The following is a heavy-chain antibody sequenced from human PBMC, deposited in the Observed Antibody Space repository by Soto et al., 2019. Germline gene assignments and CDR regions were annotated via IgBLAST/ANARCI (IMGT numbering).Heavy chain of an antibody. V-gene: IGHV3-48*02. D-gene: IGHD2-21*02. CDR2: IRPSSESM. J-gene: IGHJ4*02. CDR1: GFTFSTYP. CDR3: ARDRDFAFDY. Sequence: EVQLVESGGGLVQPGGSLRLSCAASGFTFSTYPMNWVRQAPGKGLEWVSNIRPSSESMSYADSVKGRFTVSRDNAKNSLSLQMNILRDDDTAVDYCARDRDFAFDYWVQGTLVTVSS.